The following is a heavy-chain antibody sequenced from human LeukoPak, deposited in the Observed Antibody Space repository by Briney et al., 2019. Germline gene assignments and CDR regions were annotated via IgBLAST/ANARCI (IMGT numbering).Heavy chain of an antibody. D-gene: IGHD6-13*01. CDR1: GFTFSSYS. J-gene: IGHJ4*02. V-gene: IGHV3-48*01. CDR3: ARSFIGGQQLGLFDY. Sequence: PGGSLRLSCAASGFTFSSYSMNWVRQAPGKGLEWVSYISSSSSTIYYADSVKGRFTISRDNAKNSLYLQMNSLRAEDTAVYYCARSFIGGQQLGLFDYWGQGTLVTVSS. CDR2: ISSSSSTI.